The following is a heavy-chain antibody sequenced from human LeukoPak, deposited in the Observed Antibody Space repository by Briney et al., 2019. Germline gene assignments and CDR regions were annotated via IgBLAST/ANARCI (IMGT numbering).Heavy chain of an antibody. CDR2: IYPGDSDT. CDR3: ASPGYSSSWSPDAFDI. CDR1: GYSFTSYW. D-gene: IGHD6-13*01. J-gene: IGHJ3*02. Sequence: GESLKISCKGSGYSFTSYWIGWVRQMPGKGLEWMGIIYPGDSDTRYSPSFQGQVTISADKSISTAYLQWSSLKASDTAMYYCASPGYSSSWSPDAFDIWGQGTMVTVSS. V-gene: IGHV5-51*01.